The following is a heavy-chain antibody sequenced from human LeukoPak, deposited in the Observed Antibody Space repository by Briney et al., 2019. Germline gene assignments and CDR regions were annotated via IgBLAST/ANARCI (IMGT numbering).Heavy chain of an antibody. CDR1: GGSFSGYY. CDR3: ARGRRDGYNYSYYYYYYMDV. Sequence: SETLSLTCAVYGGSFSGYYWSWIRQPPGKGLEWIGEINHSGSTNYNPSLKSRVTISVDTSKNQFSLKLSSVTAADTAVYYCARGRRDGYNYSYYYYYYMDVWGKGTTVTVSS. V-gene: IGHV4-34*01. J-gene: IGHJ6*03. D-gene: IGHD5-24*01. CDR2: INHSGST.